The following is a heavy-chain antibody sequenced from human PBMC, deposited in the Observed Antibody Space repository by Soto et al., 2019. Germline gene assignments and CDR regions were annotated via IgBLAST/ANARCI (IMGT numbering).Heavy chain of an antibody. CDR3: GRKKITGLFDH. J-gene: IGHJ4*02. CDR1: GGSFSGYY. V-gene: IGHV4-34*01. Sequence: PSETLSLTCAVYGGSFSGYYWTWIRQPPGTGLEWIGEINHSGSTNYNPSLKSRVTISVDMSRNQFSLKQTTVTAADIAVYYCGRKKITGLFDHWGQGTLVTVSS. CDR2: INHSGST. D-gene: IGHD2-8*02.